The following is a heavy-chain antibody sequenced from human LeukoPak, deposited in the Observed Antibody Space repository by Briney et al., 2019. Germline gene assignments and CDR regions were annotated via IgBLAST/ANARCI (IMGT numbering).Heavy chain of an antibody. Sequence: PSATLSLTCAVYGESLNSYYWSWVRQPPGEGLEWIGEIYESGTTKYNPSLKSRVAISMVPSKQQFSLILSSVTAADTAVYYSARGAWATRLASWGVGTPVIVSS. CDR2: IYESGTT. J-gene: IGHJ4*02. CDR1: GESLNSYY. D-gene: IGHD2-15*01. CDR3: ARGAWATRLAS. V-gene: IGHV4-34*01.